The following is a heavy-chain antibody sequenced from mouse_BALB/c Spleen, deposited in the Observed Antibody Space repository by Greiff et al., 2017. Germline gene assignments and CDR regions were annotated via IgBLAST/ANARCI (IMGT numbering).Heavy chain of an antibody. CDR3: ARAITTVVATRGWYFDV. CDR2: IWGDGST. Sequence: QVQLQQSGPGLVAPSQSLSITCTVSGFSLTGYGVNWVRQPPGKGLEWLGMIWGDGSTDYNSALKSRLSISKDNSKSQVFLKMNSLQTDDTARYYCARAITTVVATRGWYFDVWGAGTTVTVSS. J-gene: IGHJ1*01. V-gene: IGHV2-6-7*01. D-gene: IGHD1-1*01. CDR1: GFSLTGYG.